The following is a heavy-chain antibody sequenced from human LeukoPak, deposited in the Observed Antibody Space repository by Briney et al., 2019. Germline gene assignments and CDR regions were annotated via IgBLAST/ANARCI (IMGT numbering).Heavy chain of an antibody. V-gene: IGHV3-48*03. CDR1: GFTFSSYE. CDR2: ISGSASTI. D-gene: IGHD3-10*01. CDR3: ARDRYYGSGSWDY. J-gene: IGHJ4*02. Sequence: GGFLRLSCAASGFTFSSYEMNWVRQAPGKGLEWVSYISGSASTIYYADSMKGRFTISRDNAKNSLYLQMNSLRAEDTAVYYCARDRYYGSGSWDYWGQGSLVTVSS.